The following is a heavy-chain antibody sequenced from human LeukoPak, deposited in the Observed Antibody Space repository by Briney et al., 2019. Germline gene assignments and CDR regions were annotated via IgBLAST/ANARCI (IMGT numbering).Heavy chain of an antibody. Sequence: PGRSLRLSCAASGFTFSSYAMHWVRQAPGKGLEWVAVISYDGSNKYYADSVKGRFTISRDNSKNTLYLQMNSLRAEDTAVYYCARDCSPWIQLWGFDYWGQGTLVTVSS. CDR2: ISYDGSNK. CDR3: ARDCSPWIQLWGFDY. J-gene: IGHJ4*02. D-gene: IGHD5-18*01. CDR1: GFTFSSYA. V-gene: IGHV3-30-3*01.